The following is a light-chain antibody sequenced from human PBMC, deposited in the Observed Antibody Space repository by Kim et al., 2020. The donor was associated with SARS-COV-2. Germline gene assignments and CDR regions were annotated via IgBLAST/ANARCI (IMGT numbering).Light chain of an antibody. CDR3: LRFYSGVRV. CDR1: TGAVTRANV. V-gene: IGLV7-46*01. CDR2: DIN. Sequence: GKDTITWSSSTGAVTRANVPYWVQHKPGQATNTLIYDINERPSLTTARFSGSRLGDKAALTRSGAQPEDEADYYCLRFYSGVRVFGGGTELTVL. J-gene: IGLJ3*02.